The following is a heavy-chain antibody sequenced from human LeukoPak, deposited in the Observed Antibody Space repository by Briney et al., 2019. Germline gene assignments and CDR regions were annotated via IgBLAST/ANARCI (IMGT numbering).Heavy chain of an antibody. V-gene: IGHV3-53*05. CDR2: IYSGGST. D-gene: IGHD3-10*01. CDR1: GFTVSSNY. Sequence: GGSLRLSCAASGFTVSSNYMSWVRQAPGKGLEWVSVIYSGGSTYYADSVKGRFTISRDNSKNTLYLQMNSLRAEDTAVYYCARAKSSGSYYVFDYWGQGTLVTVSS. J-gene: IGHJ4*02. CDR3: ARAKSSGSYYVFDY.